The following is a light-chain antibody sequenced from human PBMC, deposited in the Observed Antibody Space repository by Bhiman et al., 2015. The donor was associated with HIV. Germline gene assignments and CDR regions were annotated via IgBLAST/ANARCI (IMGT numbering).Light chain of an antibody. V-gene: IGLV2-14*03. CDR1: SSDVGGYNY. CDR2: DVS. J-gene: IGLJ2*01. Sequence: QSALTQPASVSGSPGQSITISCTGTSSDVGGYNYVSWYQQHPGKAPKLMIYDVSNRPSGVSNRFSGSKSANTASLTISGLQAADEADYYCCSYAGSSTLLFGGGTKLTVL. CDR3: CSYAGSSTLL.